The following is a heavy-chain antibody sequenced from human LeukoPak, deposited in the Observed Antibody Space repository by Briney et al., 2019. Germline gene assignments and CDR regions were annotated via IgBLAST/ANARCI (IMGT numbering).Heavy chain of an antibody. CDR1: GGSFSGYY. D-gene: IGHD3-22*01. CDR2: INHSGST. J-gene: IGHJ4*02. CDR3: ARGRSQYNYSPVVNDY. Sequence: SETLSLTCAVYGGSFSGYYWSWIRQPPGRGLEWIGEINHSGSTNCNPSLKSRVTISVDTSKNQFSLKLSSVTAADTAVYYCARGRSQYNYSPVVNDYWGQGTLVTVSS. V-gene: IGHV4-34*01.